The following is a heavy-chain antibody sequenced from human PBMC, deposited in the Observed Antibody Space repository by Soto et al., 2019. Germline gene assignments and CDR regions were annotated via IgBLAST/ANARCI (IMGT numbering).Heavy chain of an antibody. Sequence: SETLSLTCTVSGGSIDSGGFYWTWIRQYPGKGLEWIGYIYYTGITYYNPSLKSRVTISLDTSKNQFSLKLSSISAADTAVYYCAKGKVLITMGACYFDYWGQGILVTVSS. CDR3: AKGKVLITMGACYFDY. V-gene: IGHV4-31*03. CDR2: IYYTGIT. J-gene: IGHJ4*02. D-gene: IGHD3-22*01. CDR1: GGSIDSGGFY.